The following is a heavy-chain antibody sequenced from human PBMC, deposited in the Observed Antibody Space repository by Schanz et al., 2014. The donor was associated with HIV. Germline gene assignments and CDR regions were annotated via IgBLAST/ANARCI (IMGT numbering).Heavy chain of an antibody. CDR3: AKDRNYYDSRYRGKGNYYYYYGMDV. J-gene: IGHJ6*02. V-gene: IGHV3-23*01. Sequence: EVQLLESGGGLVQPGGSLRLSCAASGLTFSDYAMTWVRQGAGKGLEWVSSIGSGGGYKYYADSVNGRFTISRDNAKNTLYLQMKSLRAEDTAVYYCAKDRNYYDSRYRGKGNYYYYYGMDVWGQGTTVTVSS. D-gene: IGHD3-22*01. CDR1: GLTFSDYA. CDR2: IGSGGGYK.